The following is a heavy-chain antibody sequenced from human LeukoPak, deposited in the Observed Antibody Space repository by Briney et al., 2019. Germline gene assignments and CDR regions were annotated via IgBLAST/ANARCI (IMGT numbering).Heavy chain of an antibody. J-gene: IGHJ4*02. D-gene: IGHD3-3*01. V-gene: IGHV3-23*01. CDR3: AKDEWLFPFDY. Sequence: GGSLRLSCAASGFTFSNYGMSWLRQAPGKGLEWVSAISGSGGSTYYADSVKGRFTISRDNSKNTLYLQMNSLRAEDTAVYYCAKDEWLFPFDYWGQGTLVTVSS. CDR2: ISGSGGST. CDR1: GFTFSNYG.